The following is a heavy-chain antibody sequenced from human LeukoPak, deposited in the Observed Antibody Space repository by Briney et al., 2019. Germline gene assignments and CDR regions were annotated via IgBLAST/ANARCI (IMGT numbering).Heavy chain of an antibody. J-gene: IGHJ4*02. CDR1: GFTFSNAW. CDR2: IKSKTDGGTT. D-gene: IGHD3-9*01. V-gene: IGHV3-15*01. Sequence: GGSLRLSCAASGFTFSNAWMSWVRQAPGKGLEWVGRIKSKTDGGTTDYAAAVKGRFTISRDDSKNTLYLQMNSLKTEDTAVYYCTTDSGWYYDILTGYSGYFDYWGQGTLVTVSS. CDR3: TTDSGWYYDILTGYSGYFDY.